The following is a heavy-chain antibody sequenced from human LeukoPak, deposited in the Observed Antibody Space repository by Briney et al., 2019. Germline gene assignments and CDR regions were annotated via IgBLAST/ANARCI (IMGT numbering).Heavy chain of an antibody. D-gene: IGHD3-10*01. Sequence: GGSLRLSCAASGFTFSSYGMHWVRQAPGKGLEWVALISYDGSNKYYADSVKGRFTISRDNSKNTLYLQMNSLRPGDTAVYYCATDSAGRVTMVRGPLDYWGQGTLVTVSS. CDR3: ATDSAGRVTMVRGPLDY. CDR2: ISYDGSNK. CDR1: GFTFSSYG. V-gene: IGHV3-30*03. J-gene: IGHJ4*02.